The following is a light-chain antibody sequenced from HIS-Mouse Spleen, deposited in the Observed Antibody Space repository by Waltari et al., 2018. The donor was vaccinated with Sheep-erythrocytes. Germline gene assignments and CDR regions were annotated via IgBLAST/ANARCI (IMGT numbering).Light chain of an antibody. CDR1: SGINVCTYR. J-gene: IGLJ3*02. Sequence: QAVLTQPSSLSASPGASASLTCTLRSGINVCTYRIYWYKQKPGSPPQYLLRYKSDSDKQPGSGVHSRFSGSKDASANAGILLISGLQSEDEADYYCMIWHSSAWVFGGGTKLTVL. CDR2: YKSDSDK. V-gene: IGLV5-45*03. CDR3: MIWHSSAWV.